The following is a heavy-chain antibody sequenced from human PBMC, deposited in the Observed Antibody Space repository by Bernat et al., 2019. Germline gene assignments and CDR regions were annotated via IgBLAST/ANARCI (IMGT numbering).Heavy chain of an antibody. V-gene: IGHV3-7*01. CDR1: GFTFSSHW. J-gene: IGHJ2*01. D-gene: IGHD2-8*02. CDR3: ARRDHDTGGYWYFDL. CDR2: IKQAGSEK. Sequence: DVQLVESGGGFVQPGGSLRLSCAVSGFTFSSHWMSWVRQAPGKGREWVAKIKQAGSEKCYADSLKGRFTISRDNAKNSKYLQMNSLRVEDTAVYYCARRDHDTGGYWYFDLWGRGTLVTVSS.